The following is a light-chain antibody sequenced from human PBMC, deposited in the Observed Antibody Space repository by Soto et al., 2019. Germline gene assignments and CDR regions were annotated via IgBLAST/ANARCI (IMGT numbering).Light chain of an antibody. V-gene: IGKV3-20*01. Sequence: EIVMTQSPATLSVSPRERATLSCRASQSVSSNHLAWYQQKPGQAPRLLIYGASRRATGIPDRFSGSGSGTDFTLTISRLEPEDFAVYYCQQYGSSTYTFGQGTKVDIK. CDR3: QQYGSSTYT. J-gene: IGKJ2*01. CDR1: QSVSSNH. CDR2: GAS.